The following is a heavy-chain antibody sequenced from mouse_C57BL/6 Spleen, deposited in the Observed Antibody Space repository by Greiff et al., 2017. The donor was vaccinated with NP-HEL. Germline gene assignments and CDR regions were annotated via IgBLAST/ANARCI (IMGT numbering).Heavy chain of an antibody. D-gene: IGHD2-10*01. Sequence: EVMLVESEGGLVQPGSSMKLSCTASGFTFSDYYMAWVRQVPEKGLEWVANINYDGSSTYYLDSLKSRFIISRDNAKNILYLQMSSLKSEDTATYYCARDSYYGNYYAMDYWGQGTSVTVSS. V-gene: IGHV5-16*01. J-gene: IGHJ4*01. CDR1: GFTFSDYY. CDR3: ARDSYYGNYYAMDY. CDR2: INYDGSST.